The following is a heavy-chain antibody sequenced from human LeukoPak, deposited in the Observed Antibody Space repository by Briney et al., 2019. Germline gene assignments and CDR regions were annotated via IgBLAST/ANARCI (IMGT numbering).Heavy chain of an antibody. CDR1: GGSISSYY. V-gene: IGHV4-59*01. CDR3: ARVGMSDYGDYFDY. CDR2: IYYSGST. J-gene: IGHJ4*02. D-gene: IGHD4-17*01. Sequence: PSETLSLTCTVSGGSISSYYWSWIRQPPGKGLEWIGYIYYSGSTNYNPSLKSRVTISVDTSKNQFSLKLSSVTAADTAVYYCARVGMSDYGDYFDYWGQGTLVTVSS.